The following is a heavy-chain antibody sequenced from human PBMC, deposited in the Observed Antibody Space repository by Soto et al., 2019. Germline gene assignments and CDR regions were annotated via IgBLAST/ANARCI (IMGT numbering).Heavy chain of an antibody. Sequence: QVQLVESGGGVVQPGRSLRLSCAASGFTFSSYAMHWVRQAPGKGLEWVAVISYDGSDKYYADSVKGRFTISRDNSKNTLYLQTNSLRAEDTAVYYCARALKAAAGFYYGMDVWGQGTTVTVSS. CDR3: ARALKAAAGFYYGMDV. D-gene: IGHD6-13*01. V-gene: IGHV3-30-3*01. CDR2: ISYDGSDK. CDR1: GFTFSSYA. J-gene: IGHJ6*02.